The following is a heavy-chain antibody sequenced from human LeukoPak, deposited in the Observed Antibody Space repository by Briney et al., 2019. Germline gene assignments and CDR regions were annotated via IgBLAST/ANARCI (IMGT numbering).Heavy chain of an antibody. CDR2: IQYDGSNK. CDR3: ARRAGDYSHPYDY. CDR1: GFTFSSYG. J-gene: IGHJ4*01. V-gene: IGHV3-30*02. D-gene: IGHD3-22*01. Sequence: GGSLRLSCAASGFTFSSYGMHWVRQAPGKGLKWVAFIQYDGSNKYYADSVKGRFTISRDNSKNTLYLQMNSLRAEDTAVYYCARRAGDYSHPYDYWGQGNPGHRLL.